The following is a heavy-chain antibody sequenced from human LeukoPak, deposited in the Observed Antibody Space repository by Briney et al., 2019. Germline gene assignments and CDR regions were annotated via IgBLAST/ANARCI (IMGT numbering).Heavy chain of an antibody. J-gene: IGHJ6*02. CDR2: ISGSGGST. D-gene: IGHD6-13*01. Sequence: GGSLRLSCAASGLTFSSYAMSWVRQAPGKGLEWVSAISGSGGSTYYADSVKGRFTIPRDNSKNTLYLQMNSLRAEDTAVYYCAKYGSSNPANYYYYGMDVWGLGTTVTVSS. V-gene: IGHV3-23*01. CDR1: GLTFSSYA. CDR3: AKYGSSNPANYYYYGMDV.